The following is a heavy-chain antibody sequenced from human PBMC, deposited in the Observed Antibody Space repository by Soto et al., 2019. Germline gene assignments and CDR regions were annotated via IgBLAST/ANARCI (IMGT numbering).Heavy chain of an antibody. CDR1: GYTFASYA. V-gene: IGHV1-58*02. CDR2: IVVGSGNT. CDR3: AADRAYYDSSGYYASY. D-gene: IGHD3-22*01. Sequence: TSVKVSCKASGYTFASYAISWMRQAPGQGLEWIGWIVVGSGNTNYAQKFQERVTITRDMSTSTAYMELSSLRSEDTAVYYCAADRAYYDSSGYYASYWGQGTLVTVSS. J-gene: IGHJ4*02.